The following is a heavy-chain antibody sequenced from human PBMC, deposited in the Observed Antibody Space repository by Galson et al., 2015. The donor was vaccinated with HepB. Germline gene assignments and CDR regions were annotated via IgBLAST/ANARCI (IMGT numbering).Heavy chain of an antibody. CDR3: ARVYFGSGSSSAYWYFDL. J-gene: IGHJ2*01. V-gene: IGHV3-48*03. D-gene: IGHD3-10*01. Sequence: SLRLSCAASGFTFGDYAMNWVRQAPGKGLESVSYISSTGTTMYYADSAKGRFTISRDNAQNSLYLQMNSLGDEDTAVYYCARVYFGSGSSSAYWYFDLWGRGALVTVSS. CDR1: GFTFGDYA. CDR2: ISSTGTTM.